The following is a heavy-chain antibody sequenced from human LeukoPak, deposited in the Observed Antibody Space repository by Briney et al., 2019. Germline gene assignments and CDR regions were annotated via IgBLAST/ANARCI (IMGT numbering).Heavy chain of an antibody. J-gene: IGHJ4*02. CDR2: ISHGGSNE. Sequence: PGGSLRLSCAVSGFTFSSYVMHWVRQAPGKGLEWVALISHGGSNEYYGDSVKGRFTISRDNPKNTLYLQMNSLRAEDTAVYYCVRDKSGSSSWWAPGDYWGQGTLVTVSS. V-gene: IGHV3-30-3*01. D-gene: IGHD3-10*01. CDR1: GFTFSSYV. CDR3: VRDKSGSSSWWAPGDY.